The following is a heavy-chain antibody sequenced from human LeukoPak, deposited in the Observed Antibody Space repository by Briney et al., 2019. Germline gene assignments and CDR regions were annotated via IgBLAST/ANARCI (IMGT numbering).Heavy chain of an antibody. CDR3: AKDVDYYDSSCFDI. CDR2: ISGSDGTT. Sequence: GGSQRLSCAASGFTFSSYAMSWVRQAPGKGLEWVSAISGSDGTTYYADSVKGRFTISRDNSKNTLYLQMNSLRAEDTAVYYCAKDVDYYDSSCFDIWGQGTMVTVSS. CDR1: GFTFSSYA. V-gene: IGHV3-23*01. D-gene: IGHD3-22*01. J-gene: IGHJ3*02.